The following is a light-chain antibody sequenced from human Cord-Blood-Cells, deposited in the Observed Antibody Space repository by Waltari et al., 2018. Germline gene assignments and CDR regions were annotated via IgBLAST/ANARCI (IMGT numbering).Light chain of an antibody. J-gene: IGKJ5*01. CDR2: GAS. CDR1: QSVSSSY. V-gene: IGKV3-20*01. CDR3: QQYGSSQIT. Sequence: EIVLTQSPGTLPLSPQEIATLSCRASQSVSSSYLAWYQHTPGQAPRLLLYGASSRATGIPDRFSGSGSGTDLTLTISRLEPEDFAVYYCQQYGSSQITFGQGTRLEIK.